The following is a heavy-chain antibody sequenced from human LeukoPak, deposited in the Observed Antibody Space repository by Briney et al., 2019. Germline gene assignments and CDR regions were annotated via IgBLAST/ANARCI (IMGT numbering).Heavy chain of an antibody. V-gene: IGHV1-69*05. CDR1: GGTFSSYA. J-gene: IGHJ3*02. CDR3: ARDRWDSSGWPHI. CDR2: IIPIFGTA. D-gene: IGHD6-19*01. Sequence: SVKVSCKASGGTFSSYAISWVRQAPGQGLEWMGRIIPIFGTANYAQKLQGRVTMTTDTSTSTAYMELRSLRSDDTAVYYCARDRWDSSGWPHIWGQGTMVTVSS.